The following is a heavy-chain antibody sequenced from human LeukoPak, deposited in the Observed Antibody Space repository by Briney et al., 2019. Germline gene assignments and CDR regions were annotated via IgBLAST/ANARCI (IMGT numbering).Heavy chain of an antibody. CDR1: GGSFSGYY. D-gene: IGHD3-22*01. J-gene: IGHJ6*03. V-gene: IGHV4-34*01. Sequence: KPSETLSLTCAVYGGSFSGYYWSWIRQPPGKGLEWIGEINHSGSTNYSPSLKSRVTISVDTSKNQFSLKLSSVTAADTAVYYCARRCSGYYYYYYYYYMDVWGKGTTVTISS. CDR2: INHSGST. CDR3: ARRCSGYYYYYYYYYMDV.